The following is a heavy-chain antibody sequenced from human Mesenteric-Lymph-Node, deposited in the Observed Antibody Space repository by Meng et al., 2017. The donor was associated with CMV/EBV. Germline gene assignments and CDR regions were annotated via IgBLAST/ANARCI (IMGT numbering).Heavy chain of an antibody. CDR3: AREQGVCTNGVCQNWFDP. Sequence: SETLSLTCTVSGGSISSYYWSWIRQPPGKGLEWIGYIYYSGSTNYNPSLKSRVTISVDTSKNQFSLKLSSVTAAGTAVYYCAREQGVCTNGVCQNWFDPWGQGTLVTVSS. J-gene: IGHJ5*02. CDR1: GGSISSYY. D-gene: IGHD2-8*01. CDR2: IYYSGST. V-gene: IGHV4-59*01.